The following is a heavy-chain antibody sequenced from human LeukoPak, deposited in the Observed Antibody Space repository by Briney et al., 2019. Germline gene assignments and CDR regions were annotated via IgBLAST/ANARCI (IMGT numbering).Heavy chain of an antibody. CDR2: IKQDGSEK. V-gene: IGHV3-7*01. CDR3: ARDPPPPYYYGSGSNAFDI. Sequence: GGSLRLSCAASGFTFSSYWMSWVRQAPGKGLEWVANIKQDGSEKYYVDSVKGRFTIPRDNAKNSLYLQMNSLRAEDTAVYYCARDPPPPYYYGSGSNAFDIWGQGTMVTVSS. CDR1: GFTFSSYW. D-gene: IGHD3-10*01. J-gene: IGHJ3*02.